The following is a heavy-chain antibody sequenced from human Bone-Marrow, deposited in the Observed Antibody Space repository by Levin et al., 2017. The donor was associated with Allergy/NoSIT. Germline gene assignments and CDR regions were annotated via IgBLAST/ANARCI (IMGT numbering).Heavy chain of an antibody. CDR2: ISRSASKV. CDR1: GFTFSDYD. Sequence: NPGGSLRLSCVTSGFTFSDYDMTWFRQAPGKGLEWVCDISRSASKVDCRDSLQGRFTVSRDNTEKSLFLQMNRLRVEDTAVYYCARAARRLGSSYVHWGPGTLVAVSS. V-gene: IGHV3-11*01. J-gene: IGHJ4*02. CDR3: ARAARRLGSSYVH. D-gene: IGHD6-6*01.